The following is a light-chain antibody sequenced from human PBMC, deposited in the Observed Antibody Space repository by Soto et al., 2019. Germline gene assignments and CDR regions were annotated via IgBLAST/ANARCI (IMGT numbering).Light chain of an antibody. CDR1: QGISSY. CDR3: LQLNTYPWT. Sequence: DIQLTQSPSFLSASVGDRVTITCRASQGISSYLAWYQKKPGKAPKLLMYAASTLQSGVPSRFSGSGSGTDFTLTISSLQPEDVATYYCLQLNTYPWTFGQGTKV. V-gene: IGKV1-9*01. CDR2: AAS. J-gene: IGKJ1*01.